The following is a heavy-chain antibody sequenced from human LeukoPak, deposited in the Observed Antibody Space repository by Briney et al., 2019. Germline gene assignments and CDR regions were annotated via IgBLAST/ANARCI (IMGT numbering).Heavy chain of an antibody. Sequence: PGGSLRLSCAASGFTFSSYWMNWVRQAPGKGLVWVSRINRDGSNTKYADSVKGRFTISRDNAKNTLYLQMNSLRAEDTAVYYCAKDRPSRYDSSGYYPDYWGQGTLVTVSS. CDR2: INRDGSNT. J-gene: IGHJ4*02. V-gene: IGHV3-74*01. CDR1: GFTFSSYW. CDR3: AKDRPSRYDSSGYYPDY. D-gene: IGHD3-22*01.